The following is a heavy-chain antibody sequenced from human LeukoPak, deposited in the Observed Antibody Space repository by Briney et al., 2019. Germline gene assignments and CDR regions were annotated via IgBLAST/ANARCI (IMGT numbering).Heavy chain of an antibody. CDR2: ISSSGSTI. CDR3: ASTGRGDFWSGYDYFDY. D-gene: IGHD3-3*01. V-gene: IGHV3-48*03. Sequence: GGTLRLSCAASGFTFSSYEMNWVRQAPGKGLEWVSYISSSGSTIYYADSVKGRFTISRDNAKNSLYLQMNSLRAEDTAVYYCASTGRGDFWSGYDYFDYWGQGTLLTVPS. CDR1: GFTFSSYE. J-gene: IGHJ4*02.